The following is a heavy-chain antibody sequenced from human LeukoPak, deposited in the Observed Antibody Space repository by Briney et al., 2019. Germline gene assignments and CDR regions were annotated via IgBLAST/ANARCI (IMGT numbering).Heavy chain of an antibody. CDR2: ISAYNGNT. CDR1: GYTSTSYG. D-gene: IGHD3-22*01. CDR3: ARTLQAGRGYYAKGSWFDP. J-gene: IGHJ5*02. Sequence: GASVKVSCKASGYTSTSYGISWVRQAPGQGLEWMGWISAYNGNTNYAQKLQGRVTMTTDTSTSTAYIELRSLRSDDTAVYYCARTLQAGRGYYAKGSWFDPWGQGTLVTVSS. V-gene: IGHV1-18*01.